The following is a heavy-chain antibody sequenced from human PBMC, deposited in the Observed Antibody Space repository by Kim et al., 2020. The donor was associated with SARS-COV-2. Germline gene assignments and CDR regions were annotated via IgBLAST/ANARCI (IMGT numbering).Heavy chain of an antibody. CDR2: INHSGST. V-gene: IGHV4-34*01. CDR1: GGSFSGYY. CDR3: ASVYTTLLWYAFDY. J-gene: IGHJ4*02. D-gene: IGHD2-21*01. Sequence: SETLSLTCAVYGGSFSGYYWSWIRQPPGKGLEWIGEINHSGSTNYNPSLKSRVTISVDTSKNQFSLKLSSVTAADTAVYYCASVYTTLLWYAFDYWGQGTLVTVSS.